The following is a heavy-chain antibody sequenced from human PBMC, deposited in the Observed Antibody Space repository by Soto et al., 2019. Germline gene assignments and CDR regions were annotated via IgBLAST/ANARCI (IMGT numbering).Heavy chain of an antibody. CDR2: ISYDGSNK. CDR3: AREGSYGDFDY. J-gene: IGHJ4*02. D-gene: IGHD5-18*01. V-gene: IGHV3-30-3*01. Sequence: ESGGGVVQPGRSLRLSCAASGFTFSSYAMHWVRQAPGKGLEWVAVISYDGSNKYYADSVKGRFTISRDNSKNTLYLQMNSLRAEDTAVYYCAREGSYGDFDYWGQGTLVTVSS. CDR1: GFTFSSYA.